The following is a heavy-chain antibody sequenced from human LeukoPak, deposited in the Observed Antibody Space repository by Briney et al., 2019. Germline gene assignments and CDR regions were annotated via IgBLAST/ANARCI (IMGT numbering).Heavy chain of an antibody. Sequence: ASVKVSCKASGYTFTSYAMHWVRQAPGQRLEWMGWINAGNGNTKYSQKFQGRVTITRDTSASTAYMELSSLRSEDTAVYYCASGYCSTTSCYVNPYFDYWGQGTLVTVSS. CDR3: ASGYCSTTSCYVNPYFDY. CDR1: GYTFTSYA. V-gene: IGHV1-3*01. D-gene: IGHD2-2*03. J-gene: IGHJ4*02. CDR2: INAGNGNT.